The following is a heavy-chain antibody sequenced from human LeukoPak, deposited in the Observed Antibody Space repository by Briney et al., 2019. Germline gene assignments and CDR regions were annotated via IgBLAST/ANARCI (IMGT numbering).Heavy chain of an antibody. V-gene: IGHV3-23*05. J-gene: IGHJ1*01. CDR3: AASYTPYDYGDLGSFQH. D-gene: IGHD4-17*01. Sequence: GGSLRLSCAASGFILSNCAMTWVRQAPGKGLEWVSGIDTKGTRTYYADSVKGRFTISRDNSKNTLFLQMNSLRAEDTAVYYCAASYTPYDYGDLGSFQHWGQGTLVTVSS. CDR1: GFILSNCA. CDR2: IDTKGTRT.